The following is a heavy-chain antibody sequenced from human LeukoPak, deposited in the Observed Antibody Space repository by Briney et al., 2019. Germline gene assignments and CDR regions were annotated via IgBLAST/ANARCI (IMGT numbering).Heavy chain of an antibody. CDR1: GYTFTSYG. CDR2: ISAYNGNT. Sequence: GASVKVSCKASGYTFTSYGISWVRQAPGQGLEWMGWISAYNGNTNYAQKFQGRVTITADKSTSTAYMELSSLRSEDTAVYYCASARYCSSTSCYHGMDVWGQGTTVTVSS. D-gene: IGHD2-2*01. CDR3: ASARYCSSTSCYHGMDV. V-gene: IGHV1-18*01. J-gene: IGHJ6*02.